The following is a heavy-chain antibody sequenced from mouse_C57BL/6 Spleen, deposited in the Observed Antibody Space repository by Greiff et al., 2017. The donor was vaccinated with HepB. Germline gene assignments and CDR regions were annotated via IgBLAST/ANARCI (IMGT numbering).Heavy chain of an antibody. CDR2: IDPSDSYT. J-gene: IGHJ2*01. D-gene: IGHD2-3*01. CDR1: GYTFTSYW. V-gene: IGHV1-50*01. Sequence: VQLQQPGAELVKPGASVKLSCKASGYTFTSYWMQWVKQRPGQGLEWIGEIDPSDSYTNYNQKFKGKATLTVDTSSSTAYMQLSSLTSEDSAVYYCARRAGYYSIDYWGQGTTLTVSS. CDR3: ARRAGYYSIDY.